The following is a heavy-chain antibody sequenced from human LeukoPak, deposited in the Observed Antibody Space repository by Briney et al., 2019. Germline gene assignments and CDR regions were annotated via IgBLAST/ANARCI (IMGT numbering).Heavy chain of an antibody. V-gene: IGHV3-23*01. CDR1: GFTFSNFG. J-gene: IGHJ6*04. Sequence: SGGTLRLSCAASGFTFSNFGMSWVRQAPEKGLEWVSSVTISGDNTYYAESVKGRFTISRDNSKGTLYLLMSSLRADDTAVYYCARGRGRNPSGYYYMDVWGKGTTVTISS. CDR2: VTISGDNT. CDR3: ARGRGRNPSGYYYMDV. D-gene: IGHD2-21*01.